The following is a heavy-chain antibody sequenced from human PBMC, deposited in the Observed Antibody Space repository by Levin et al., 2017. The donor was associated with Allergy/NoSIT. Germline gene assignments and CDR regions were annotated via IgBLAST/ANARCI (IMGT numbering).Heavy chain of an antibody. D-gene: IGHD6-13*01. CDR1: GGTFSSYA. J-gene: IGHJ3*02. V-gene: IGHV1-69*13. CDR2: IIPIFGTA. CDR3: ARERRIAAAGSDAFDI. Sequence: ASVKVSCKASGGTFSSYAISWVRQAPGQGLEWMGGIIPIFGTANYAQKFQGRVTITADESTSTAYMELSSLRSEDTAVYYCARERRIAAAGSDAFDIWGQGTMVTVSS.